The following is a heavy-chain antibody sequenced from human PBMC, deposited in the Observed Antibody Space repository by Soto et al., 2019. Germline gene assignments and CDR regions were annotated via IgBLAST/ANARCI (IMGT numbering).Heavy chain of an antibody. J-gene: IGHJ4*02. D-gene: IGHD5-18*01. CDR3: ARGSVYTPMAGGDY. CDR2: ISPYNVNTNT. V-gene: IGHV1-18*01. CDR1: GYTFINYG. Sequence: ASVKVSCKASGYTFINYGISWVRQAPGQGLEWMGWISPYNVNTNTNYAQNLQDRVTMTTDTSTSTAYMELRSLRSDDTAVYYCARGSVYTPMAGGDYWGQGTLVTVSS.